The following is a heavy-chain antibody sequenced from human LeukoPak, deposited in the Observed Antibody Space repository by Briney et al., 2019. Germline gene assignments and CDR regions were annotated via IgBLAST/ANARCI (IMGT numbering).Heavy chain of an antibody. D-gene: IGHD6-19*01. CDR1: GFTFSSYA. J-gene: IGHJ4*02. Sequence: PGGSLRLSCAASGFTFSSYAIHWVRQAPGKGLEWVAIISYDGTNKYYADSVKGRFTISRDNSKNTLYLQMNSLRAEDTAVYYCAKEITRPNRAVAGLNYWGQGTLVTVSS. V-gene: IGHV3-30*04. CDR3: AKEITRPNRAVAGLNY. CDR2: ISYDGTNK.